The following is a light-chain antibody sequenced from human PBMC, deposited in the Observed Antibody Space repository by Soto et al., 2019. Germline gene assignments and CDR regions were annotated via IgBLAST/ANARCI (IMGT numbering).Light chain of an antibody. CDR3: QQYSKSPLT. J-gene: IGKJ5*01. CDR2: GAS. V-gene: IGKV3-20*01. Sequence: EIVLTHSPDTLSLSPGERATLSCRASESVSNNYLAWYQQKPGQAPRLVIYGASSRATGIPDRFSGSGSGTDFTLTISRLEPEDFAVYYCQQYSKSPLTFGQGTRL. CDR1: ESVSNNY.